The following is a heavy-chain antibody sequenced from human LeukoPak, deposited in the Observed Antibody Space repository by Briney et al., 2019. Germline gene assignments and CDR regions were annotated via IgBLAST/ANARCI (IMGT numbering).Heavy chain of an antibody. CDR2: VYYSGNT. D-gene: IGHD3-3*01. CDR3: ARIPIFGVVINYFGY. V-gene: IGHV4-39*01. CDR1: GGSISSSTYH. Sequence: SETLSLTCTVSGGSISSSTYHWGWIRQPPGKGLEWIGSVYYSGNTYYTPSLKSRVTISVDTSKNQFSLKLSSVTAADTAVYYCARIPIFGVVINYFGYWGQGTLVTVSS. J-gene: IGHJ4*02.